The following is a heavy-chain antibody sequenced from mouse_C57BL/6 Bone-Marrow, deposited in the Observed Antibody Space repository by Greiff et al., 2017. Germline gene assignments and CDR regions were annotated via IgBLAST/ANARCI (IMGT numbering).Heavy chain of an antibody. J-gene: IGHJ4*01. CDR3: TITHYYGSSYGYAMDY. CDR2: IRNKANNHAT. Sequence: DVKLVESGGGLVQPGGSMKLSCAASGFTFSDAWMDWVRQSPEKGLEWVAEIRNKANNHATYYAESVKGRFTISRDDSKSSVYLQMYSLRAEDTGIYYCTITHYYGSSYGYAMDYWGQGTSVTVSS. D-gene: IGHD1-1*01. CDR1: GFTFSDAW. V-gene: IGHV6-6*01.